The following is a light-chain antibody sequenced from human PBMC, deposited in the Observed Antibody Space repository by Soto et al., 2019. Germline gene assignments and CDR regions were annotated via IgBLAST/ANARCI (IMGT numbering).Light chain of an antibody. V-gene: IGLV2-23*01. J-gene: IGLJ1*01. CDR2: EGS. CDR3: CSYAGSSTNV. CDR1: SSDLGSYNL. Sequence: QSALTQPASVSGSPGQSITISCTGTSSDLGSYNLVSWYQQHPGKAPKLMIYEGSKRPSGVSNRFSGSKSGNTASLTISGLQAEDEADYYCCSYAGSSTNVFGTGTKLTVL.